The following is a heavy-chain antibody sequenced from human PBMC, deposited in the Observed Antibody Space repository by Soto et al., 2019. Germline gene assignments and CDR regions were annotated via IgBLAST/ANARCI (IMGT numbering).Heavy chain of an antibody. CDR1: GLTFSSYW. J-gene: IGHJ4*02. Sequence: EVQLVESGGGLVQPGESLTLSCAASGLTFSSYWMHWVRQAPGKGLVWVSRIKSDGSGTYYADSVKGRLTISRDNAKNTLYLQMNSLRVEDTAVYFCARGYGDRYDGNGYLGRHWGQGTLVTVSA. D-gene: IGHD3-22*01. CDR2: IKSDGSGT. V-gene: IGHV3-74*01. CDR3: ARGYGDRYDGNGYLGRH.